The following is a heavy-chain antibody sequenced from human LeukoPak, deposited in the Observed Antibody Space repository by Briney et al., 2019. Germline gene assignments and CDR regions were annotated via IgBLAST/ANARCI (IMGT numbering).Heavy chain of an antibody. V-gene: IGHV1-3*01. CDR3: ARSPIQLSSRAAYFDY. CDR1: GYTFTSYA. D-gene: IGHD5-18*01. CDR2: INAGNGNT. Sequence: ASVKVSCKASGYTFTSYAMHWVRQAPGQRLEWMGWINAGNGNTKYSQKFQGRVTITRDTSASTAYMELSSLRSEDTAVYYCARSPIQLSSRAAYFDYWGQGTLVTVSS. J-gene: IGHJ4*02.